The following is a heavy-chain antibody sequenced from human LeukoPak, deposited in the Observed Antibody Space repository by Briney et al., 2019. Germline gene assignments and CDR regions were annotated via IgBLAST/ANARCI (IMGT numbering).Heavy chain of an antibody. V-gene: IGHV3-30*03. CDR1: GFRFSGFV. J-gene: IGHJ4*02. D-gene: IGHD2-15*01. CDR3: VRDSGGSLFDF. Sequence: GGSLRLSCAASGFRFSGFVMHWVRQAPGKGLEWVALISHDETNKYYGDPVRGRFTISRDNSQNTLFLQMNSLGGDDTAVYYCVRDSGGSLFDFWGQGTLVTVSS. CDR2: ISHDETNK.